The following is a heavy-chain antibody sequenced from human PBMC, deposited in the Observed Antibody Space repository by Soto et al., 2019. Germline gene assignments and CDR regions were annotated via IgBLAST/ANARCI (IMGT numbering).Heavy chain of an antibody. CDR1: GFTFSSYG. D-gene: IGHD6-13*01. CDR3: AKDRSASRSWYGPNWFDP. J-gene: IGHJ5*02. Sequence: GGSLRLSCAASGFTFSSYGMHWVRQAPGKGLEWVAVISYDGSNKYYADSVKGRFTISRDNSKNTLYLQMNSLRAEDTAVYYCAKDRSASRSWYGPNWFDPWGQGNLVTVSS. CDR2: ISYDGSNK. V-gene: IGHV3-30*18.